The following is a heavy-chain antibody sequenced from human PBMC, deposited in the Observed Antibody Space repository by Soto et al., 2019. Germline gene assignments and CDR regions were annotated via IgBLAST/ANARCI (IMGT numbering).Heavy chain of an antibody. J-gene: IGHJ4*02. V-gene: IGHV3-7*01. Sequence: EVQLVESGGGLVQPGGSLRLSCAASGFTFSSYWMSWVRQAPGKGLEWVANIKQDGSEKYYVDSVKGRFTISRDNAKNSLYLQMNSLRAEDTAVYYCARAYSSGWYVRPTFDYWGQGTLVTVSS. CDR2: IKQDGSEK. CDR1: GFTFSSYW. CDR3: ARAYSSGWYVRPTFDY. D-gene: IGHD6-19*01.